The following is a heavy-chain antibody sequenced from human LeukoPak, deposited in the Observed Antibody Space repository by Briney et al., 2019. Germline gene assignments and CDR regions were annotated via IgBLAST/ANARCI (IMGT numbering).Heavy chain of an antibody. D-gene: IGHD3-10*01. V-gene: IGHV3-48*02. Sequence: PGGSLRLSCAAPGFTFSSYARNWVRQAPGKGLDWVSYIGSSSSTIYYADSVKGRFTISRDNARNSLYLQMNSLRDEDTALYNCARTYYGSGNSHFDFWGQGTLVTVSS. CDR1: GFTFSSYA. J-gene: IGHJ4*02. CDR3: ARTYYGSGNSHFDF. CDR2: IGSSSSTI.